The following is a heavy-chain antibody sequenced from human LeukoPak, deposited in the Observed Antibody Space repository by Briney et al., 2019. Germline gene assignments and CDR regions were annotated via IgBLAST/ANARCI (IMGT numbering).Heavy chain of an antibody. D-gene: IGHD2-15*01. CDR3: ARVAATFSYYYYYMTS. CDR2: IIPIFGTA. V-gene: IGHV1-69*05. Sequence: SVKVSCKASGGTFSSYAISWVRQAPGQGLEWMGGIIPIFGTANYAQKFQGRVTITTDESTSTAYMELSSLRSEDTAVYYCARVAATFSYYYYYMTSGAKGPRSPSP. CDR1: GGTFSSYA. J-gene: IGHJ6*03.